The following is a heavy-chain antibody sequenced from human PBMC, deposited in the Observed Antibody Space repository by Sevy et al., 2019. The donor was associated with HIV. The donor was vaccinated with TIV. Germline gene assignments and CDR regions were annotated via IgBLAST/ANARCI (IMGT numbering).Heavy chain of an antibody. J-gene: IGHJ4*02. D-gene: IGHD3-22*01. CDR3: TRVDYYDTSASRY. CDR1: GFTFRDYS. CDR2: ISSASSYR. Sequence: GGSLRLSCAASGFTFRDYSMNWVRQAPGQGLEWVASISSASSYRKYGDSVKGRFTISRDNAKNLLYLELNSLRVEDTAVYYCTRVDYYDTSASRYWGQGILVTVSS. V-gene: IGHV3-21*06.